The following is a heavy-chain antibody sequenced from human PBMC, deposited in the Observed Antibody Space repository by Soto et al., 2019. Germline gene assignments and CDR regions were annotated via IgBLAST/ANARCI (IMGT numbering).Heavy chain of an antibody. V-gene: IGHV1-18*01. Sequence: GASVKACCKASGYTFNSYGMTWVRQEPGQGLEWMGWISAYNGNTKYAQKLQGRVNMTADTSTSTAYMELWSLTSDDTAVYYCARGGWYYYDSSGHYPFDYWGQGTLVTVSS. CDR1: GYTFNSYG. J-gene: IGHJ4*02. CDR2: ISAYNGNT. D-gene: IGHD3-22*01. CDR3: ARGGWYYYDSSGHYPFDY.